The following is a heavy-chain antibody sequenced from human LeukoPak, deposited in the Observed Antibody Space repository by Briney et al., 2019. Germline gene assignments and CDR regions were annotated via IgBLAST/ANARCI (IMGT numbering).Heavy chain of an antibody. D-gene: IGHD1-26*01. Sequence: PGGSLRLSCAASGFTFSSYSMNWVRQAPGKGLEWVSSISSSSSYIYYADSVKGRFTISRDNAKNSLYLQMNSLRAEDTAVYYCARDPVIPTAVPSASVGVWGQGTRSPSP. CDR1: GFTFSSYS. V-gene: IGHV3-21*01. CDR2: ISSSSSYI. CDR3: ARDPVIPTAVPSASVGV. J-gene: IGHJ6*02.